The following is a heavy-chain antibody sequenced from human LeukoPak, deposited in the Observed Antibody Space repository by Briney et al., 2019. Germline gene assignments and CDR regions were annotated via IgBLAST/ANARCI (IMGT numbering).Heavy chain of an antibody. V-gene: IGHV4-39*07. Sequence: PSETLSLTCTVSGGSISSSSYYWGWIRQPPGKGLEWIGSIYYSGSTYYNPSLKSRVTISVDTSKNQFSLKLSSVTAADTAVYYCARNGLEQWQFDIWGQGTMVTVSS. CDR2: IYYSGST. CDR1: GGSISSSSYY. CDR3: ARNGLEQWQFDI. J-gene: IGHJ3*02. D-gene: IGHD6-19*01.